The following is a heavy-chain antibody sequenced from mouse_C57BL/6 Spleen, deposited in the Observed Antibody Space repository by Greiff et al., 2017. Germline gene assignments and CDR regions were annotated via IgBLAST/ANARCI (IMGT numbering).Heavy chain of an antibody. D-gene: IGHD2-5*01. Sequence: VQLQQSGAELVRPGTSVKVSCKASGYAFTNYLLEWVKQRPGQGLEWIGVINPGSGGTNYNEKFQGKATLTADKSSSTAYMQLSSLTSEDSAVYFGAMTDYSNYSFAYWGQGTLVTVSA. CDR3: AMTDYSNYSFAY. CDR1: GYAFTNYL. V-gene: IGHV1-54*01. J-gene: IGHJ3*01. CDR2: INPGSGGT.